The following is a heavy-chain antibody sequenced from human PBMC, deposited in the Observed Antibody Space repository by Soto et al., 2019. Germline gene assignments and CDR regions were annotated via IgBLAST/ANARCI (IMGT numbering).Heavy chain of an antibody. V-gene: IGHV3-30*18. D-gene: IGHD3-16*01. J-gene: IGHJ6*02. CDR1: GFSFSDYG. CDR2: IYYDGSNE. CDR3: AKGGTSYYGMDV. Sequence: GGSLRLSCAASGFSFSDYGMHWVRQAPGKGLEWVALIYYDGSNEHYADSVQGRFTISRDNSKNTLYLQMNSLRAEDTAVYYCAKGGTSYYGMDVWGQGTTVTVSS.